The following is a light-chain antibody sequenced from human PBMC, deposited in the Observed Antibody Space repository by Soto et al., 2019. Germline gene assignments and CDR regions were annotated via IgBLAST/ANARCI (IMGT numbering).Light chain of an antibody. CDR3: AACDDSLYV. CDR2: RNN. J-gene: IGLJ1*01. V-gene: IGLV1-47*01. Sequence: QSSLTQPPSASGTPGQRVTISCSGSSSNIGSNYVYWYQQLPGTAPKLLIYRNNQRPSGVPDRFSGSKSGTSASLAISGLRSEDEADYYCAACDDSLYVFGTGTKVTVL. CDR1: SSNIGSNY.